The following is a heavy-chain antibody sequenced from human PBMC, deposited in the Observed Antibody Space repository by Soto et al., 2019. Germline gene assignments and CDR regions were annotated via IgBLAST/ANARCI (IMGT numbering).Heavy chain of an antibody. CDR1: GYTFTSYG. CDR3: ARETQGIAAAGTLNCYYYYYGMDV. D-gene: IGHD6-13*01. V-gene: IGHV1-18*01. J-gene: IGHJ6*02. Sequence: GASVKVSCKASGYTFTSYGISWVRQAPGQGLEWMGWISAYNGNTNYAQKLQGRVTMTTDTSTSTAYMELRSLRSDDTAVYYCARETQGIAAAGTLNCYYYYYGMDVWGQGTTVTVSS. CDR2: ISAYNGNT.